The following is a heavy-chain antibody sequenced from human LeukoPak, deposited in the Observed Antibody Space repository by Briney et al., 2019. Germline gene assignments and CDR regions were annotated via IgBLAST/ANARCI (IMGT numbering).Heavy chain of an antibody. CDR1: GGSISSSSYY. CDR2: IYYSGST. J-gene: IGHJ3*01. D-gene: IGHD6-13*01. CDR3: ARRDRWYHVAFDV. V-gene: IGHV4-39*01. Sequence: PSETLSLTCTVSGGSISSSSYYWGWIRQPPGKGLEWIGSIYYSGSTYYNPSLKSRVTISVDTSKNQFSLKLSSVTAADTAVYYCARRDRWYHVAFDVWGQGTMVTVSS.